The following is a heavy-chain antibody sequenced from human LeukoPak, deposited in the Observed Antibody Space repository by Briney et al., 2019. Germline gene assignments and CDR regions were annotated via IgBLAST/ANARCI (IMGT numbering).Heavy chain of an antibody. CDR3: AKGYSSSWRTYYFDY. CDR2: ISSNGGST. D-gene: IGHD6-13*01. CDR1: GFTFSSYT. V-gene: IGHV3-64D*06. J-gene: IGHJ4*02. Sequence: GGSLRLSCSASGFTFSSYTMHWVRQAPGKGLEYVSAISSNGGSTNYADSVKGRFTISRDNSKNTLYLQMSSLRAEDTAVYYCAKGYSSSWRTYYFDYWGQGTLVTVSS.